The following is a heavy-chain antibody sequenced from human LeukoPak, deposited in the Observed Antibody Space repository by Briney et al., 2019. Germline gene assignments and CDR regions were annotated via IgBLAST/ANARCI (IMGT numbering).Heavy chain of an antibody. J-gene: IGHJ4*02. CDR1: GGSISSGGYS. D-gene: IGHD3-10*01. CDR3: ARERYYYGSGSYPGFDY. Sequence: SQTLSLTCAVSGGSISSGGYSWSWIRQPPGKGLEWIGYIYHSGSTYYNPSLKSRVTISVDRSKNQFSLKLSSVTAADTAVYYCARERYYYGSGSYPGFDYWGQGTLVTVSS. V-gene: IGHV4-30-2*01. CDR2: IYHSGST.